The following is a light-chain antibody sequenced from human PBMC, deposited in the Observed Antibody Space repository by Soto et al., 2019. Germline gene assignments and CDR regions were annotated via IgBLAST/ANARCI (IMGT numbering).Light chain of an antibody. CDR3: QQYDSSPQLT. Sequence: EIVLTQSPGTLSLSPGERATLSCRASQSVSSSYLAWYQQKPGQAPRLLIYSASSRATGITDRFSGSGSGTDCTLTISRLEPEDFAVYYCQQYDSSPQLTFGGGTKVEIK. CDR1: QSVSSSY. J-gene: IGKJ4*01. V-gene: IGKV3-20*01. CDR2: SAS.